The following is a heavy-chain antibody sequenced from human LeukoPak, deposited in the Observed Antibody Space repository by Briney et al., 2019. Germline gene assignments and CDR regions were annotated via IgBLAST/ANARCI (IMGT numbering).Heavy chain of an antibody. Sequence: ASVKVSCKASGYTFTTYYMHWVRQAPGQGLEWMGIINPSGGSTTYAQNFQGRVTMTRDTSTSAVYMEVSSLRSEDTAVYYCARTRPYDSSGWIDYWGQGTLVTVSS. CDR2: INPSGGST. D-gene: IGHD3-22*01. CDR1: GYTFTTYY. J-gene: IGHJ4*02. CDR3: ARTRPYDSSGWIDY. V-gene: IGHV1-46*01.